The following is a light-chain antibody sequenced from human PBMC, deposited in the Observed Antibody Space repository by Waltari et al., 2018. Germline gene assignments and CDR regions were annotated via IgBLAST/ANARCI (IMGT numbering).Light chain of an antibody. CDR3: MQGIHWPFT. CDR2: KVS. V-gene: IGKV2-30*01. J-gene: IGKJ3*01. CDR1: QSLVYTDGNPY. Sequence: DVVMTQSPLSLPVTLGQPDHIPCRPGQSLVYTDGNPYLSWFQQRPGQSPRRLIYKVSTRYSGVPDRFSGSGSGTDFTLKISGVEAEDIGIYYCMQGIHWPFTFGPGTKVDIK.